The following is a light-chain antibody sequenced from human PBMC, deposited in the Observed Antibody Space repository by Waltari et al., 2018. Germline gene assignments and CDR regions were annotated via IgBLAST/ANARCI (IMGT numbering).Light chain of an antibody. CDR3: CSYAGSYTWV. CDR2: DVS. Sequence: QSALTQPRPVSGSPGPSVTISCTGTSSDVGGYNYVSWYQQHPAKAPKLMIYDVSKRPSGVPDRFSGSKSGNTASLTISGLQAEDEADYYCCSYAGSYTWVFGGGTKLTVL. J-gene: IGLJ3*02. V-gene: IGLV2-11*01. CDR1: SSDVGGYNY.